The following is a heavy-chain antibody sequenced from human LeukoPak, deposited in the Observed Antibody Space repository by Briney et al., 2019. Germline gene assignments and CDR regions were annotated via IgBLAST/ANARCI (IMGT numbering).Heavy chain of an antibody. D-gene: IGHD3-10*01. Sequence: ASVKVSCKASGYTFTGYYMHWVRQAPGQGLEWMGWINPNSGSTNYAQKFQGWVTMTRDTSISTAYMELSRLRSDDTAVYYCAREAMVRGGRGAFDIWGQGTMVTVSS. J-gene: IGHJ3*02. V-gene: IGHV1-2*04. CDR1: GYTFTGYY. CDR2: INPNSGST. CDR3: AREAMVRGGRGAFDI.